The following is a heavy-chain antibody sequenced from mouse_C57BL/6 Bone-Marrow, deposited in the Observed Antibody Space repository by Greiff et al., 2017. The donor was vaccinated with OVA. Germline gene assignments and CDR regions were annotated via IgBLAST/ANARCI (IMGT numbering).Heavy chain of an antibody. CDR2: IDPSDSYT. J-gene: IGHJ2*01. Sequence: QVQLQQPGAELVRPGTSVKLSCKASGYTFTSYWMHWVKQRPGQGLEWIGVIDPSDSYTNYNQKFKGKATLTVDTSSSTAYMQLSSLTSEDSAVYYCARSGTTVVAAYWGQGTTLTVSS. V-gene: IGHV1-59*01. CDR3: ARSGTTVVAAY. CDR1: GYTFTSYW. D-gene: IGHD1-1*01.